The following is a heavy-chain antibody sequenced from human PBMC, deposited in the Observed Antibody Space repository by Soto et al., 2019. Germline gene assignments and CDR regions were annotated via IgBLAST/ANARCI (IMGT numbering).Heavy chain of an antibody. Sequence: EVQLVESGGALVQPGGSLRLSCAASGFTFSNYWMHWVRQAPGKGLVWISRMNSDGSNTVYADAVKGRFTISRDNAKNTLYLQMNSLRVEDTAVYYCETSKGGVSNRPTTYWGQGTLVTVSS. CDR3: ETSKGGVSNRPTTY. D-gene: IGHD1-26*01. V-gene: IGHV3-74*01. CDR2: MNSDGSNT. CDR1: GFTFSNYW. J-gene: IGHJ4*02.